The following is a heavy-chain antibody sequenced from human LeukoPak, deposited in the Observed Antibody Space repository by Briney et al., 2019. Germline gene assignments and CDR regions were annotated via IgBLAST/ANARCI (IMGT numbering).Heavy chain of an antibody. D-gene: IGHD3-22*01. J-gene: IGHJ4*02. CDR1: GFTFSSYE. Sequence: GGSLRLSCAASGFTFSSYEMNWVRQAPGEGLEWVSYISSSASTIYYADSVKGRFTISRDNAKNSLYLQMNSLRAEDTAVYYCARNPYDSSGWYFDYWGQGTLVTVSS. CDR3: ARNPYDSSGWYFDY. CDR2: ISSSASTI. V-gene: IGHV3-48*03.